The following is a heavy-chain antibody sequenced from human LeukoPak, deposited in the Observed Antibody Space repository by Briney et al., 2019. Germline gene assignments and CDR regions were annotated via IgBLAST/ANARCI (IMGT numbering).Heavy chain of an antibody. J-gene: IGHJ6*03. CDR3: ARRRIVVVPAANLGDYYYYYYMDV. CDR2: IDPVDSDT. V-gene: IGHV5-51*01. CDR1: GYSFTSYW. Sequence: PGESLKISCKGSGYSFTSYWIGWVRQMPGKGLEWMVIIDPVDSDTRYSPSVQGQVTISADKSISTAYLQWSSLKASDTAMYYCARRRIVVVPAANLGDYYYYYYMDVWGKGTTVTVSS. D-gene: IGHD2-2*01.